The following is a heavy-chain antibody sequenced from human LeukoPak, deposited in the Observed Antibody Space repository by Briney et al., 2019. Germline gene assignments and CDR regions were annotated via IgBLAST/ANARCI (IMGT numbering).Heavy chain of an antibody. V-gene: IGHV3-20*04. CDR3: ARVMTTVTAYYYYYMDV. D-gene: IGHD4-17*01. J-gene: IGHJ6*03. CDR1: GFTFDDYG. Sequence: PGGSLRLSCAASGFTFDDYGMSWVRQAPGKGLEWVSGINWNGGSTGYADSVKGRSTISRDNAKNSLYLQMNSLRAEDTALYYCARVMTTVTAYYYYYMDVWGKGTTVTVSS. CDR2: INWNGGST.